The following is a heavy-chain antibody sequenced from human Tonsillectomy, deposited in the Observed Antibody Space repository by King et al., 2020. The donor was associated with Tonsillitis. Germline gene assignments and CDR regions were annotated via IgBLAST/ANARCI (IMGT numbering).Heavy chain of an antibody. D-gene: IGHD2-2*01. Sequence: VQLVESGGGLVQPGRSLRLSCAASGFTFDDYAMHWVRQAPVKGREVVSGISWSGGCIGYADSVKGRFTISSDKAKNSLYLQMNRRRPEDTALYYCAKDMRVVPAVQIDYWGQGTLVTVSS. CDR2: ISWSGGCI. CDR1: GFTFDDYA. V-gene: IGHV3-9*01. CDR3: AKDMRVVPAVQIDY. J-gene: IGHJ4*02.